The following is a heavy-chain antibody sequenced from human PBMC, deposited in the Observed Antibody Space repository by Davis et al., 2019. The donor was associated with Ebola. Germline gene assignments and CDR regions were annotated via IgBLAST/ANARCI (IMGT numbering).Heavy chain of an antibody. V-gene: IGHV1-24*01. J-gene: IGHJ4*02. CDR2: FDPEDGET. D-gene: IGHD3-10*01. CDR3: ATGAITMVQGVIFPSFDY. CDR1: GYTLTELS. Sequence: AASVKVSCKVSGYTLTELSMHWVRQAPGKGLEWMGRFDPEDGETIYAQKFQGRVTMTEDTSTDTTHMELSSLRSEDTAVYYCATGAITMVQGVIFPSFDYWGQGTLVTVSS.